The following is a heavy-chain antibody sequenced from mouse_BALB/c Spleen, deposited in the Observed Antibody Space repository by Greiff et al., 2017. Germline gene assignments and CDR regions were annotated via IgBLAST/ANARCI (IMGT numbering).Heavy chain of an antibody. CDR1: GYAFSRYW. J-gene: IGHJ4*01. V-gene: IGHV1-80*01. D-gene: IGHD2-1*01. CDR3: ARWDYGKEGNAMDY. CDR2: IYPGDGDT. Sequence: LQESGAELVRPGSSVKISCKASGYAFSRYWMNWVKQRPGQGLEWIGQIYPGDGDTNYNGKFKGKATLTADKSSSTAYMQLSSLTSEDSAVYFCARWDYGKEGNAMDYWGQGTSVTVSA.